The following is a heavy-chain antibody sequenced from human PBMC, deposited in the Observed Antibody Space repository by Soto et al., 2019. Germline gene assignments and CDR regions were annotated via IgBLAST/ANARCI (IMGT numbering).Heavy chain of an antibody. Sequence: GGSLRLSCAASGFTFSSYSMNWVRQAPGKGVEWVSSISSSSSYIYYADSVKGRFTISRDNAKNSLYLQMNSLRAEDTAVYYCARDSDYGDYALYYYGMDVWGQGTTVTAP. CDR2: ISSSSSYI. CDR3: ARDSDYGDYALYYYGMDV. D-gene: IGHD4-17*01. V-gene: IGHV3-21*01. J-gene: IGHJ6*02. CDR1: GFTFSSYS.